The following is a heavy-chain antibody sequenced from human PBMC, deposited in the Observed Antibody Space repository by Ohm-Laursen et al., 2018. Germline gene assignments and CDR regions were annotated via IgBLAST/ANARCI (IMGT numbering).Heavy chain of an antibody. CDR3: ARLRPNTVTTIGLDY. CDR2: ITGDGTGA. J-gene: IGHJ4*02. CDR1: GFTFSSNW. V-gene: IGHV3-74*01. Sequence: GSLRLSCSASGFTFSSNWMHWVRRAPGKGLVWVSRITGDGTGANYADSVKGRFTISRDNAKNMVYLQMNSLRVEDTAVYFCARLRPNTVTTIGLDYWGQGTLVSVSS. D-gene: IGHD5-18*01.